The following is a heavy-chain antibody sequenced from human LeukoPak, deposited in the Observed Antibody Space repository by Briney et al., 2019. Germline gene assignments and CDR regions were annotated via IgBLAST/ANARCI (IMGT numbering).Heavy chain of an antibody. CDR1: GGTFSSYA. CDR3: VRDGEGAAISVNYWFDP. V-gene: IGHV1-8*02. J-gene: IGHJ5*02. D-gene: IGHD2-2*02. CDR2: MNPNSGVA. Sequence: ASVKVSCKASGGTFSSYAISWVRQAPGQGLEWMGWMNPNSGVAGYAQKFRGRVTMTRDTSISTAYMELWSLTSEDTAVYYCVRDGEGAAISVNYWFDPWGQGTLVTVSS.